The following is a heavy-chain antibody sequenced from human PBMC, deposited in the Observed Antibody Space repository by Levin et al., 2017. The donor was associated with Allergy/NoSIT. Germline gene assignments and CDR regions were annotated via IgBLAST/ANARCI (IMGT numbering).Heavy chain of an antibody. CDR1: GFTFDDYA. Sequence: GGSLRLSCAASGFTFDDYAMHWVRQAPGKGLEWVSGISWNSGSIGYADSVKGRFTISRDNAKNSLYLQMNSLRAEDTALYYCAKGNEPKGARFWYYGMDVWGQGTTVTVSS. CDR3: AKGNEPKGARFWYYGMDV. D-gene: IGHD1-26*01. J-gene: IGHJ6*02. CDR2: ISWNSGSI. V-gene: IGHV3-9*01.